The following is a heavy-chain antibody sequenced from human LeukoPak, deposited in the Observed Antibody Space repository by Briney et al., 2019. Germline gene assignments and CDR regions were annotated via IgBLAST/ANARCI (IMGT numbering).Heavy chain of an antibody. Sequence: RSSETLSLXCIVSGGSISSYYWSWIRQPPGKGLEWIGYIYNSGRTNYNPSLKSRVTISVDTSKNQSSLKLSSVTAADTAVYYCARYDSGNSNDAFDIWGQGTMVTVSS. V-gene: IGHV4-59*01. D-gene: IGHD4-23*01. CDR2: IYNSGRT. J-gene: IGHJ3*02. CDR3: ARYDSGNSNDAFDI. CDR1: GGSISSYY.